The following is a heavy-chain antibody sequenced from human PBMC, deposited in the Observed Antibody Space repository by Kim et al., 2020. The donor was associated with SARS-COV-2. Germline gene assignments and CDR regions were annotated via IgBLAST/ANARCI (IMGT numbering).Heavy chain of an antibody. CDR3: APDRKSATRDYYYYC. CDR2: IKSETGSGTT. J-gene: IGHJ6*01. D-gene: IGHD2-2*01. CDR1: GFTFSNSW. V-gene: IGHV3-15*01. Sequence: GGSLRLSCAASGFTFSNSWMSWVRQAPGKGLEWVGGIKSETGSGTTDYSAPGRCTITIASADTTNNLQLHIHRLEDTAISVCSCAPDRKSATRDYYYYC.